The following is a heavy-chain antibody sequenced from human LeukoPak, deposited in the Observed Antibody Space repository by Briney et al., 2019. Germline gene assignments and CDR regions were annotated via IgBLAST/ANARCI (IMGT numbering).Heavy chain of an antibody. CDR3: ARGYYGGNSNAFDI. Sequence: SETLSLTCAVYGGSFSGYYWSWIRQPPGKGLEWIGGINHSGSTNYNPSLKSRVTISVDTSKNQFSLKLSSVTAADTAVYYCARGYYGGNSNAFDIWGQGTMVTVSS. J-gene: IGHJ3*02. CDR2: INHSGST. CDR1: GGSFSGYY. V-gene: IGHV4-34*01. D-gene: IGHD4-17*01.